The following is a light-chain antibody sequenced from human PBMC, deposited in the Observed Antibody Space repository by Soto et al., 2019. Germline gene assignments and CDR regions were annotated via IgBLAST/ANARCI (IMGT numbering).Light chain of an antibody. Sequence: DIQMTQSPSSLSASVGDRVTITCRASQGISNYLAWYQQRPGKVPTLLIYAASTLQSGVPSRFSGSGYGTDFTLTISSLHPEDFATYYCQKYYNAPFTFGPGTKVDIK. CDR2: AAS. CDR1: QGISNY. J-gene: IGKJ3*01. V-gene: IGKV1-27*01. CDR3: QKYYNAPFT.